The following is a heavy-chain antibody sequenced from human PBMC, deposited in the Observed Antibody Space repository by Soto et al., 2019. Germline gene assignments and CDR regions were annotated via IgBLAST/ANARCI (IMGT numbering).Heavy chain of an antibody. CDR3: ASSIYIYGSFRPYSWFDP. D-gene: IGHD5-18*01. Sequence: PSETLSLTCTVSGGSISSSSYYWGWIRQPPGKGLEWIGTIYDSGSTYYNPSLKSRVTISVDTSKNQFSLNLSSVTAADTAVYYCASSIYIYGSFRPYSWFDPWGQGTLVTVSS. V-gene: IGHV4-39*01. J-gene: IGHJ5*02. CDR1: GGSISSSSYY. CDR2: IYDSGST.